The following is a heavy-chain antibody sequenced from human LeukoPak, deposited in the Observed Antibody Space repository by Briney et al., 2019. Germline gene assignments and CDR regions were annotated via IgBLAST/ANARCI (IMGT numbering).Heavy chain of an antibody. D-gene: IGHD3-10*01. V-gene: IGHV3-30*02. CDR1: GFTFSSYG. J-gene: IGHJ4*02. Sequence: GGSLRLSCAASGFTFSSYGMHWVRQAPGKGLEWVSFINYNGRNNHYADSVKGRFTISRDSSKNTLSLQMNSLRDEDTAVYYCAKDSPIYYIDYWGQGTLVTVSS. CDR3: AKDSPIYYIDY. CDR2: INYNGRNN.